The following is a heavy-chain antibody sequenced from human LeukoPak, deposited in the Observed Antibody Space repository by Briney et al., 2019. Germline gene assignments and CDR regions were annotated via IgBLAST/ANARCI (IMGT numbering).Heavy chain of an antibody. Sequence: PSETLSLTCTVSGGSISSYYWSWIRQPPGKGLEWIGYIYYSGSTNYNPSHKSRVTISVDTSKNQFSLKLSSVTAADTAVYYCARDLRGEGDTYFQHWGQGTLVTVSS. V-gene: IGHV4-59*01. CDR2: IYYSGST. D-gene: IGHD1-26*01. J-gene: IGHJ1*01. CDR3: ARDLRGEGDTYFQH. CDR1: GGSISSYY.